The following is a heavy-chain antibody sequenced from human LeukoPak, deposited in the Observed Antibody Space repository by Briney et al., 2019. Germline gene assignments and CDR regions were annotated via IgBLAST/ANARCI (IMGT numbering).Heavy chain of an antibody. V-gene: IGHV4-59*01. J-gene: IGHJ4*02. CDR2: IYYSGST. CDR1: GGSISSYY. Sequence: SETLSLTCTVSGGSISSYYWTWIRQPPGKGLEWIGHIYYSGSTNYNPSLKSRVTISVDTSKNQFSLKLGSVTAADTAVYYCARGMVRGVIIMSPTSYFDYWGQGTLVTVSS. CDR3: ARGMVRGVIIMSPTSYFDY. D-gene: IGHD3-10*01.